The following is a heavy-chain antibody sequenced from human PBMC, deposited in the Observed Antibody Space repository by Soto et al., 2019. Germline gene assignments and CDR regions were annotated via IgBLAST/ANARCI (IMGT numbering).Heavy chain of an antibody. Sequence: QVQLVQSGAEVKKPGASVKVSCKASGYTFTSYGISWVRQAPGQGLEWMGWISAYNGNTNNAQKLQSRVTMTTDKSTSTAYMELRSLRSDDTAVYYCARELLAYCGGDCYTEVDYWGQGTLVTVSS. V-gene: IGHV1-18*01. CDR1: GYTFTSYG. J-gene: IGHJ4*02. D-gene: IGHD2-21*02. CDR3: ARELLAYCGGDCYTEVDY. CDR2: ISAYNGNT.